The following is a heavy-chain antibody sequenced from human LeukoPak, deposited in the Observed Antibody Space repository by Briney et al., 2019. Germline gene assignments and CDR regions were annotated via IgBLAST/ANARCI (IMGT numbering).Heavy chain of an antibody. CDR3: AKGVGGVIQLWFGS. V-gene: IGHV3-23*01. J-gene: IGHJ4*02. CDR1: GFTFSSYA. CDR2: ISGSGGST. D-gene: IGHD5-18*01. Sequence: GGSLRPSCAASGFTFSSYAMSWVRQAPGKGLEWVSAISGSGGSTYYADSVKGRFTISRDNSKNTLYLQMNSLRAEDTAVYYCAKGVGGVIQLWFGSWGQGTLVTVSS.